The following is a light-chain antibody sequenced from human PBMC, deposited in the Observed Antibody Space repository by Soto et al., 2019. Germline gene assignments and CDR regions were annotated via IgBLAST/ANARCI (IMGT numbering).Light chain of an antibody. Sequence: DIHMTQSPSTLSASVGDRVTITCRASQSISSWLAWYQQKPGKAPKLLIYDASSLESGVPSRFSGSGSGTEFTLTISSLQPDDFATYYCQQYNSYPWTFGQGTKVEI. V-gene: IGKV1-5*01. CDR2: DAS. CDR3: QQYNSYPWT. CDR1: QSISSW. J-gene: IGKJ1*01.